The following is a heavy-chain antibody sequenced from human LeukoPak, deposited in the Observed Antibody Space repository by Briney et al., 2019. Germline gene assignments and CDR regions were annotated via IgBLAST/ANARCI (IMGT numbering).Heavy chain of an antibody. J-gene: IGHJ6*04. D-gene: IGHD3-10*01. V-gene: IGHV3-33*01. CDR3: ARGSMVRGVIMGYYYYYGMDV. CDR2: IWYDGSNK. CDR1: GFTFSSYG. Sequence: GGSLRLSCAASGFTFSSYGMHWVRQAPGKGLEWVAVIWYDGSNKYYADSVKGRFTISRDNSKNTLYLQMNSLRAEDTAVYYCARGSMVRGVIMGYYYYYGMDVWGKGTTVTVSS.